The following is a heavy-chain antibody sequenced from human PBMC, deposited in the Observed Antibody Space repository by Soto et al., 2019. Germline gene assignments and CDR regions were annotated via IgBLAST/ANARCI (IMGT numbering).Heavy chain of an antibody. CDR2: INAGNGNR. V-gene: IGHV1-3*01. D-gene: IGHD1-26*01. J-gene: IGHJ4*02. CDR1: GYTYSSYA. Sequence: QVQLVQSGAEVKEPGASVKVSCKASGYTYSSYAMHWVRQAPGQRLEWMGWINAGNGNRKYSQKFQGRVTSTRDTSASTAYMELSSLTSEDTAVYYCARGLGLYYFAYWGQGTLVTVSS. CDR3: ARGLGLYYFAY.